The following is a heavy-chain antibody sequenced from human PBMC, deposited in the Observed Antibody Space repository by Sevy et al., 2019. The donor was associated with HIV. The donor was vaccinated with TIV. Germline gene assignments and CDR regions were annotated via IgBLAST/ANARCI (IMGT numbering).Heavy chain of an antibody. Sequence: GGSLRLSCAASRFTFSSYAMSWVRLAPGKGLEWVSAIGAGGSTFYADFVKARFTISRDNSKNTLYLQMNSLRVEDTAVYYCAKFFPHDAFDIWGQGTMVTVSS. CDR2: IGAGGST. V-gene: IGHV3-23*01. CDR3: AKFFPHDAFDI. J-gene: IGHJ3*02. CDR1: RFTFSSYA. D-gene: IGHD3-3*01.